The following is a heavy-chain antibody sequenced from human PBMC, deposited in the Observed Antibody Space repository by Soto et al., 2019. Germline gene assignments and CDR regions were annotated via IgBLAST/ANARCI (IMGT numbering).Heavy chain of an antibody. Sequence: GGSLRLSCAASGFTFSSYAMSWVRQAPGKGLEWVSAISGSGGSTYYADSVKGRFTISRDNSKNTLYLQMNSLRAEDTAVYYCAKDPKSISARPSTTWGQGTLVTVSS. V-gene: IGHV3-23*01. CDR1: GFTFSSYA. J-gene: IGHJ5*02. CDR2: ISGSGGST. CDR3: AKDPKSISARPSTT. D-gene: IGHD6-6*01.